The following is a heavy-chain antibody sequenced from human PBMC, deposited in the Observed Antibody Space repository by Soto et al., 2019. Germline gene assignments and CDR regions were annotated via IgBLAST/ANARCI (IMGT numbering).Heavy chain of an antibody. CDR2: IYYSGST. CDR1: GGSISSSSYY. V-gene: IGHV4-39*07. J-gene: IGHJ6*03. D-gene: IGHD1-1*01. CDR3: ARGPETRTKDYYYMDV. Sequence: PSETLSLTCTVSGGSISSSSYYWGWIRQPPGKGLEWIGSIYYSGSTYYNPSLKSRVTISVDTFKTQFSLKLSSVTAADTAVYYCARGPETRTKDYYYMDVWGKGTTVTVSS.